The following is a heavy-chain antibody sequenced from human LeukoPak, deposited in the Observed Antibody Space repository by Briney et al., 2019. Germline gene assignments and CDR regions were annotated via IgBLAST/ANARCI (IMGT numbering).Heavy chain of an antibody. CDR2: IYTSGST. V-gene: IGHV4-4*07. D-gene: IGHD3-10*01. CDR1: GDSISSYY. CDR3: ARGGASGSHLHWFDP. Sequence: SETLSLTCTVSGDSISSYYWNWIRQPAGKGLEWIGRIYTSGSTNYNPSLRSRVTMSVDTSKNQFSLKLTSVTAADTAVYYCARGGASGSHLHWFDPWGQGTLVTVSS. J-gene: IGHJ5*02.